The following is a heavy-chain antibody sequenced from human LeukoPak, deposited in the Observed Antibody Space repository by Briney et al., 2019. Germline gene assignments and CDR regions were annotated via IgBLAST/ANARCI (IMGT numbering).Heavy chain of an antibody. D-gene: IGHD3-3*01. V-gene: IGHV3-74*03. J-gene: IGHJ6*02. CDR2: LNGDGSDT. CDR1: GFTFSRYW. CDR3: ARRKGYEFGEGYNYGMDV. Sequence: GGSLRLSCAASGFTFSRYWMHWVRQVPGKGLVWVSRLNGDGSDTTYVDSVKGRFTISRDNARNTLYLHMNSLRVEDTAVYYCARRKGYEFGEGYNYGMDVWGQGTTVTVSS.